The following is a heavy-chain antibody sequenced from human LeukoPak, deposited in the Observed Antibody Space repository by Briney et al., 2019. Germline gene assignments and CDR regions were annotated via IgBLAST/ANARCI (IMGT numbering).Heavy chain of an antibody. CDR1: GFTFSNYA. CDR2: LSSRSRYI. Sequence: GGSLRLSCAASGFTFSNYAMTWVRQAPGKGLEWVSSLSSRSRYIYYADSLKGRFTISRDNAKNSLYLQMNSLRAEDTAVYYCARAYSSGLIDYWGQGTLVTVSS. D-gene: IGHD6-19*01. J-gene: IGHJ4*02. V-gene: IGHV3-21*01. CDR3: ARAYSSGLIDY.